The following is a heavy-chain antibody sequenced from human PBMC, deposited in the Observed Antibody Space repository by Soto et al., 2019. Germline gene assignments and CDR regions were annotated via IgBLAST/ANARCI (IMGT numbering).Heavy chain of an antibody. CDR1: GGTFRSYS. Sequence: QVQLVQSGAEVKKPGSSVKVSCKASGGTFRSYSVSWVRQAPGQGLEWMGGIIPVSGTANYARKFQGRVPISAAESAIQASMELSRLSSEDTAVYYCARVFGVLSAGYGGFSWFDPWGQGTLVTVSP. J-gene: IGHJ5*02. CDR2: IIPVSGTA. V-gene: IGHV1-69*01. CDR3: ARVFGVLSAGYGGFSWFDP. D-gene: IGHD3-3*01.